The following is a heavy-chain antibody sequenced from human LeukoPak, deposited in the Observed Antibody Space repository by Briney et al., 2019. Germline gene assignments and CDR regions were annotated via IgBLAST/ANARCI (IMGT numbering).Heavy chain of an antibody. Sequence: SETLSLTCAVYGGSFSGYYWSWIRQPPGKGLEWIGEINHSGSTNYNPSLKSRVTISVDTFKNQFSLKLSSVTAADTAVYYCARGRSRGGSYYVYWGQGTLVTVSS. J-gene: IGHJ4*02. D-gene: IGHD1-26*01. CDR2: INHSGST. CDR3: ARGRSRGGSYYVY. V-gene: IGHV4-34*01. CDR1: GGSFSGYY.